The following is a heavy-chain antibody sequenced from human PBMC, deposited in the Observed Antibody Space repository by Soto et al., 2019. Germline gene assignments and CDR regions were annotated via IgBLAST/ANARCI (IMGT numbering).Heavy chain of an antibody. Sequence: GSLRLSCAASGFTFDDYTMHWVRQAPGKGLEWVSMISWDGGNTYYADSVKGRFTISRDNSKNSLYLQMNSLRTEDTAPYYCAKDTSWTIDYWGQGTLVTVAS. D-gene: IGHD4-17*01. J-gene: IGHJ4*02. V-gene: IGHV3-43*01. CDR2: ISWDGGNT. CDR1: GFTFDDYT. CDR3: AKDTSWTIDY.